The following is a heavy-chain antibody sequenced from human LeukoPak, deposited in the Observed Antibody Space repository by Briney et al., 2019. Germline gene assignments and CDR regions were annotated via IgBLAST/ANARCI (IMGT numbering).Heavy chain of an antibody. Sequence: GGSLRLSCAASGFTFSSYDMHWLRQAPGEGLEWVSAIGTAGDTFYPCSVKGRFTISRENAKNSLYLQMNSLRAGDTAVYYCARGRGDWFDPWGQGTLVTVSS. CDR1: GFTFSSYD. D-gene: IGHD3-16*01. J-gene: IGHJ5*02. CDR2: IGTAGDT. V-gene: IGHV3-13*04. CDR3: ARGRGDWFDP.